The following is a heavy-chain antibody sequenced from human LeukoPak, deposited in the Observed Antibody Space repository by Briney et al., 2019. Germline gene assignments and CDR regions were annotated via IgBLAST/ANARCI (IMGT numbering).Heavy chain of an antibody. CDR1: GSTFSNAW. Sequence: GGSLRLSCAASGSTFSNAWLSWVRQAPGKGLEWVGRIKSKKFGETTDYAASVKGRFTISRDDSKNTLYLQMNSLKIEDTGVFYCTASDIPGVDYWGQGTLLTVSS. V-gene: IGHV3-15*01. CDR3: TASDIPGVDY. J-gene: IGHJ4*02. CDR2: IKSKKFGETT. D-gene: IGHD5-12*01.